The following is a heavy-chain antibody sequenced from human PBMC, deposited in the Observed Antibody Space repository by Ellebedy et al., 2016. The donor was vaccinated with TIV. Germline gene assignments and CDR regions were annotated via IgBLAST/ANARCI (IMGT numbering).Heavy chain of an antibody. Sequence: GESLKISCAASGFTFSDYQMSWIRQAPGKGPEWLSCISSSTGNTNYADSVKGRFIISRDNARKSLYLQMNSLRAEDTAVYYCARDVEYSSGWNGNAFDIWGQGTMVTVSS. CDR2: ISSSTGNT. CDR3: ARDVEYSSGWNGNAFDI. V-gene: IGHV3-11*06. J-gene: IGHJ3*02. D-gene: IGHD6-19*01. CDR1: GFTFSDYQ.